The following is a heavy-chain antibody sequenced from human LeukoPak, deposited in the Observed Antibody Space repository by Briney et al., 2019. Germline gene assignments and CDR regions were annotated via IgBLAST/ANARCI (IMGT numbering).Heavy chain of an antibody. CDR1: GGSISSYY. CDR3: ARLDYSSGWYVY. CDR2: IFYSGST. Sequence: SETLSLTCTVSGGSISSYYWTWIRQPPGKGLEWIGYIFYSGSTNYNPSLKSRVNISVDTSKNQISLKLSSVTAADTAVHYCARLDYSSGWYVYWGQGTLVTVSS. D-gene: IGHD6-19*01. V-gene: IGHV4-59*01. J-gene: IGHJ4*02.